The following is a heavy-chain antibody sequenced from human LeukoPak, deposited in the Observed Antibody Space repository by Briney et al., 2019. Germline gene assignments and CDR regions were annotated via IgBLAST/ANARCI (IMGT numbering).Heavy chain of an antibody. J-gene: IGHJ4*02. D-gene: IGHD1-26*01. V-gene: IGHV1-69*13. CDR1: GGTFSSYA. CDR3: AREGDLAGATTSGIIDY. CDR2: IIPIFGTA. Sequence: SVKVSCNASGGTFSSYAISWVRQAPGQGLEWMGGIIPIFGTANYAQKFQGRVTITADESTSTAYMELSSLRSEDTAVYYCAREGDLAGATTSGIIDYWGQGTLVTVSS.